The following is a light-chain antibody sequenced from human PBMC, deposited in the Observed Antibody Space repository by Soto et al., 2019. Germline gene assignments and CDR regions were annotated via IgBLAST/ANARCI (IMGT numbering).Light chain of an antibody. Sequence: EIVLTQSPCTLSLSPGERATLSCRASQSVNTKYLAWYQQKPGQAPRLLIYGVSSRATGIPDRFSGSGSGTDFILTISRVEPEDFAVYYCQQFGTSPLVTFGPGTKVDIK. V-gene: IGKV3-20*01. CDR3: QQFGTSPLVT. CDR2: GVS. CDR1: QSVNTKY. J-gene: IGKJ3*01.